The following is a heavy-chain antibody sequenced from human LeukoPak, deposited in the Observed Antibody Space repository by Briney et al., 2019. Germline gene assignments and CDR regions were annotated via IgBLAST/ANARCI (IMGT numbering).Heavy chain of an antibody. CDR3: VRHDNGYFHF. Sequence: SETLSHTCTVSGGSINGYYWSWIRQPPGKGLEWIGYSYYSGSTRYNPSLESRVTLSVDTSGNHFSLRLSSVTAADTAVYYCVRHDNGYFHFWGQETLVSVSS. CDR2: SYYSGST. V-gene: IGHV4-59*08. CDR1: GGSINGYY. J-gene: IGHJ4*02. D-gene: IGHD2-8*01.